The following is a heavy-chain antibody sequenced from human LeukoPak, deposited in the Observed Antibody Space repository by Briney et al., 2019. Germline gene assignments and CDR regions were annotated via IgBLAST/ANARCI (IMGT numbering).Heavy chain of an antibody. CDR3: ARDLVVVVAANSYYYYGMDV. V-gene: IGHV1-18*01. D-gene: IGHD2-15*01. Sequence: ASVKVSCKASGYTFTSYGISWVRQAPGQGLEWMGWISGYNGNTNYAQKLQGRVTMTTDTSTSTAYMELRSLRSDDTAVYYCARDLVVVVAANSYYYYGMDVWGQGTTVTVSS. CDR1: GYTFTSYG. J-gene: IGHJ6*02. CDR2: ISGYNGNT.